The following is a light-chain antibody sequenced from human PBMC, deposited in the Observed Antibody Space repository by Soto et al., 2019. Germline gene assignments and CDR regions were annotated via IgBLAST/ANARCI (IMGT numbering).Light chain of an antibody. CDR2: QVT. V-gene: IGLV2-14*01. CDR3: TSYSSTSTFYV. Sequence: QSALTQPASVSGSPGQSITISCTGTSSDIGGYYYVSWYQHHPGKAPKLMIYQVTNRPSGVSARFSGSKSGNSASLTISGLQAEDEAEYYCTSYSSTSTFYVFGTGTKVTVL. J-gene: IGLJ1*01. CDR1: SSDIGGYYY.